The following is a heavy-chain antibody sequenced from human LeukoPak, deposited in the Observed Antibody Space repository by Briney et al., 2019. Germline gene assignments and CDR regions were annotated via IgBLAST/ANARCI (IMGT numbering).Heavy chain of an antibody. CDR3: ARDGVETGIYMDV. Sequence: SETLSLTCAVSGASITSYYWSWIRQPPGKGLEWIGYIYYSGSTNYNPSLKSRVTMSVDTSKNQFSLKLSSVTAADTAVYYCARDGVETGIYMDVWGKGTTVTVSS. V-gene: IGHV4-59*01. CDR1: GASITSYY. D-gene: IGHD3-3*01. J-gene: IGHJ6*03. CDR2: IYYSGST.